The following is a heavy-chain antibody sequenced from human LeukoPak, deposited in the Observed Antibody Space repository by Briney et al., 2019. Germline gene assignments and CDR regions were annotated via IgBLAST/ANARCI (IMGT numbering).Heavy chain of an antibody. J-gene: IGHJ4*02. V-gene: IGHV5-51*01. CDR3: ARHSDHEYFDY. Sequence: GESLKISCTASGYGFSAYWIGWVRQVPGKGLEWMGIIYPGDSDTRYSPSFQGQVTISADKSISTAYLQWSSLKASDTAMYYCARHSDHEYFDYWGQGTLVTVSS. CDR1: GYGFSAYW. D-gene: IGHD1-26*01. CDR2: IYPGDSDT.